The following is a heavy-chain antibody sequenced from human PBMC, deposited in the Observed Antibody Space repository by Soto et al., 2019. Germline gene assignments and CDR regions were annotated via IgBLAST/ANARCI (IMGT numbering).Heavy chain of an antibody. V-gene: IGHV3-72*01. CDR1: GFSFSDHH. CDR3: VRVGGCRGGFNGFEF. Sequence: EVQLVESGGGLVQPGESTRLSCAVSGFSFSDHHMDWVRQAPGRGLEWVGRIRNKANSDTTEYAASVKGRFTISEDDTQNSVYLQINCLKTEYTDTYFCVRVGGCRGGFNGFEFWGQGTLVTVSS. D-gene: IGHD2-15*01. J-gene: IGHJ3*01. CDR2: IRNKANSDTT.